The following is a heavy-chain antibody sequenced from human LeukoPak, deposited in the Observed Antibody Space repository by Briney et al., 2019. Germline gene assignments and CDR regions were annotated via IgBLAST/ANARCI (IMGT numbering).Heavy chain of an antibody. V-gene: IGHV3-43*02. Sequence: PGGSLRLSCVASGFTFDDYAMHWVRQAPGKGLEWVSLISGDGGSTYYADSVKGRFTISRDNSKNSLYLQMNSLRTEDTALYYCAKDFFTTETNYYYYYMDVWGKGTTVTVSS. CDR3: AKDFFTTETNYYYYYMDV. D-gene: IGHD1-1*01. CDR1: GFTFDDYA. CDR2: ISGDGGST. J-gene: IGHJ6*03.